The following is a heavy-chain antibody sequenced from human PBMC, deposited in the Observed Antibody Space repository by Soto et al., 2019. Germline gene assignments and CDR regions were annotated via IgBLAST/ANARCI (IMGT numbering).Heavy chain of an antibody. J-gene: IGHJ6*02. V-gene: IGHV3-23*01. D-gene: IGHD3-3*01. CDR1: GFTFSSYA. CDR2: ISGSGGST. Sequence: EVQLLESGGGLVQPGGSLRLSCAASGFTFSSYAMSWVRQAPGKGLEWVSAISGSGGSTYYADSVKGRFTISRDNSKNTLYLQMNSLRAEDTAVYYCAKEITIFGVVMNYYYGTDVWGQGTTVTVSS. CDR3: AKEITIFGVVMNYYYGTDV.